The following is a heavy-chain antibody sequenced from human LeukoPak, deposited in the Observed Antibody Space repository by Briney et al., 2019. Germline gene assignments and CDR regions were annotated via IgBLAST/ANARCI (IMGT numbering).Heavy chain of an antibody. D-gene: IGHD3/OR15-3a*01. V-gene: IGHV4-34*01. CDR3: ARAPEVGRGPTWYFDL. J-gene: IGHJ2*01. CDR1: GGSFNDYY. CDR2: INHSGTT. Sequence: PSETLSLTCAVYGGSFNDYYWSWIRQPPGKGLEWIGEINHSGTTNYNPSLKSRVTISVDTSKNQFSLKLSSVTAADTAVYYCARAPEVGRGPTWYFDLWGRGTLVTVSS.